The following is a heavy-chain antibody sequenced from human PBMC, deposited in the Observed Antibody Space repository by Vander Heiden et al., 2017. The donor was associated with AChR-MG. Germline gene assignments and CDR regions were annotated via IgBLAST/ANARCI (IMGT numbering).Heavy chain of an antibody. J-gene: IGHJ4*02. D-gene: IGHD3-16*02. V-gene: IGHV1-2*06. CDR2: INPNSGGT. Sequence: QVQLVQSGAAVKKPGASVKVSCKASGYTFTVYYMHWVRQAPGQGLEWMGRINPNSGGTNYAQKFQGSVTMTRDTSISTAYMELSRLRSDDTAVYYCAATYYDYIWGSYHSYYFDYWGQGTLVTVSS. CDR1: GYTFTVYY. CDR3: AATYYDYIWGSYHSYYFDY.